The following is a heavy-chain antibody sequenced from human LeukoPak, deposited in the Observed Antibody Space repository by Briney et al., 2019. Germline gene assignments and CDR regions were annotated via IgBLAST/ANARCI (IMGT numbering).Heavy chain of an antibody. CDR3: ARGRSRGAFDI. CDR1: GGSISSGTYY. D-gene: IGHD3-10*01. V-gene: IGHV4-39*07. CDR2: IYYSGST. J-gene: IGHJ3*02. Sequence: PSETLSLTCTVSGGSISSGTYYWGWIRQTPGKGLEWIGSIYYSGSTYYNPSLKSRVTISLDTSKNHFSLKLSSVTAADTAVYYCARGRSRGAFDIWGQGTMVTVSS.